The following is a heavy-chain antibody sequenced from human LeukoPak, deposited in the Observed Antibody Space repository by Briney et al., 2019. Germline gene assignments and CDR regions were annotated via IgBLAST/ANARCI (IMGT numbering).Heavy chain of an antibody. D-gene: IGHD5-18*01. V-gene: IGHV3-48*02. CDR2: ISRSSSTT. CDR3: ARGEDTAMAPLLDY. Sequence: PGGSLRLSCAASGFTFSSYNMNWVRQAPGKGLEWVSYISRSSSTTYYADSVKGRFTISRDNAKNSLYLQMNSLRDEDTAVYYCARGEDTAMAPLLDYWGQGTLVTVSS. CDR1: GFTFSSYN. J-gene: IGHJ4*02.